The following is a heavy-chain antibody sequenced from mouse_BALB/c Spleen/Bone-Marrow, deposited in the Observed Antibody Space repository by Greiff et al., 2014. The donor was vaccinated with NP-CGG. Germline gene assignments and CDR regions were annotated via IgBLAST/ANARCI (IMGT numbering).Heavy chain of an antibody. CDR3: ALYYDYDVGY. CDR1: GFNIKDTY. V-gene: IGHV14-3*02. Sequence: VQLKQSGAELVKPGASVKLSCTASGFNIKDTYMHWVKQRPVQGLEWIGRIDPANGNTKYDPKFQGKATITADTSSNTAYLQLSSLTSEDTAVYYCALYYDYDVGYWGQGTTLTVSS. D-gene: IGHD2-4*01. CDR2: IDPANGNT. J-gene: IGHJ2*01.